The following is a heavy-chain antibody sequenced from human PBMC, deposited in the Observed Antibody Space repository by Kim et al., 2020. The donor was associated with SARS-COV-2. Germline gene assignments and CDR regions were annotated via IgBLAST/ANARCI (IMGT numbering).Heavy chain of an antibody. CDR1: GFTLNSCA. V-gene: IGHV3-23*01. J-gene: IGHJ4*02. Sequence: GGSLRLSCEVSGFTLNSCAMNWVRQAPGKGLEWVSGISDSGISTYYADSVKGRFTISRDDSNNTLFLQMNSLRAEDTAIHYCAKTPYYYLSGPPYWGRGTLVTVSS. D-gene: IGHD3-10*01. CDR2: ISDSGIST. CDR3: AKTPYYYLSGPPY.